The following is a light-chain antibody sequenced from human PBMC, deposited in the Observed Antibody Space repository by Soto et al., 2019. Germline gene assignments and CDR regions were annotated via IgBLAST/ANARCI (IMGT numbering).Light chain of an antibody. Sequence: EVVLTQSPATLPLSPGETATLSCRASQRIGSYLAWYQQRPGQAPRLLIYDAFNRATGIPARFRGSGSGTDFTLTISSLEPEDFAVYYCQRRYNWPQSCGRGTKVEIK. CDR1: QRIGSY. CDR3: QRRYNWPQS. V-gene: IGKV3-11*01. CDR2: DAF. J-gene: IGKJ4*02.